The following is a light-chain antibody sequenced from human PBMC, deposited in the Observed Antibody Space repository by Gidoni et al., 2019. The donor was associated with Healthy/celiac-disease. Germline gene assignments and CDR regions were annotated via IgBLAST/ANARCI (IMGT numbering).Light chain of an antibody. CDR2: KAS. Sequence: DIQMTQSPSTLSASVGDRVTITCRASQSISSWLSRYQQKPGIAPKLLIYKASSLDSGVPSRFSASGSATAFPLTISSLHPDDFATYSFQQYNSYSRPFGQGTKVEIK. CDR3: QQYNSYSRP. V-gene: IGKV1-5*03. J-gene: IGKJ1*01. CDR1: QSISSW.